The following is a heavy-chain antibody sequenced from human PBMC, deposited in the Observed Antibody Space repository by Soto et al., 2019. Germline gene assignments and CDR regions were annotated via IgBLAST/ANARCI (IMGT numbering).Heavy chain of an antibody. Sequence: QITLKESGPPLVKPTQTLTLTCTFSGFSLSTEGVAVGWIRQPPGKALEWLSVIYWDDDQRSSTSLRSRLTITKDTSKNHVVLTMTNMDPLDTATYYCAHRDRASGGLFDYCGQGILVTVSS. CDR2: IYWDDDQ. J-gene: IGHJ4*02. CDR3: AHRDRASGGLFDY. V-gene: IGHV2-5*02. D-gene: IGHD3-10*01. CDR1: GFSLSTEGVA.